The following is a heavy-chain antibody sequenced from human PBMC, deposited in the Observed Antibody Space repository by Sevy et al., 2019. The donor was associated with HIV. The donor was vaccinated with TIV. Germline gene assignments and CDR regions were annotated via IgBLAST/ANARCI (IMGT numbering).Heavy chain of an antibody. J-gene: IGHJ4*02. CDR2: ISSGSRYT. V-gene: IGHV3-11*06. D-gene: IGHD6-13*01. CDR1: GFSFSDYY. Sequence: GGSLRLSRAASGFSFSDYYMTWIRQAPGKGLEWVSYISSGSRYTNYADSVKGRFAISRDNAENSLYLQMSSLRAEDTAVYYCARVRVVAADYYFDYWGQGTLVTVSS. CDR3: ARVRVVAADYYFDY.